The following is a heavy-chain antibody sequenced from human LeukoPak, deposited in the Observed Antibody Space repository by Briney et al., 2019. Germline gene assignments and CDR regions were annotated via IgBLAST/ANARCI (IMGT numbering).Heavy chain of an antibody. D-gene: IGHD3-9*01. V-gene: IGHV3-13*05. CDR3: ARGAPSTVLRYFDWPLDY. J-gene: IGHJ4*02. Sequence: GGSLRPSCAASGFTFSSYDMHWVRQATGKGLEWVSAIGTAGDPYYPGSVKGRFTISRENAKNSLYLQMNSLRAGDTAVYYCARGAPSTVLRYFDWPLDYWGQGTLVTVSS. CDR2: IGTAGDP. CDR1: GFTFSSYD.